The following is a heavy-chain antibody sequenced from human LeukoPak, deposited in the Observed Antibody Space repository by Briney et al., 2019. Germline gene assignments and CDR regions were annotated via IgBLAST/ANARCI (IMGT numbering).Heavy chain of an antibody. CDR3: ARVGDYGDANWFDP. J-gene: IGHJ5*02. V-gene: IGHV4-59*01. CDR2: IYYSGST. D-gene: IGHD4-17*01. Sequence: PSETLSLTCTVSGGPISSYYWSWIRQPPGKGLEWIGYIYYSGSTNYNPSLKSRVTISVDTSKNQFSLKLSSVTAADTAVYYCARVGDYGDANWFDPWGQGTLVTVSS. CDR1: GGPISSYY.